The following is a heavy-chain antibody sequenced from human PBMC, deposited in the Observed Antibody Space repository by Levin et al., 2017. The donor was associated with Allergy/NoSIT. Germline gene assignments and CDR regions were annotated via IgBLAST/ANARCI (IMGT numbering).Heavy chain of an antibody. CDR2: INHSGST. CDR3: AREPGVGATGTFDY. D-gene: IGHD1-26*01. Sequence: PSETLSLTCAVYGGSFSGYYWSWIRQPPGKGLEWIGEINHSGSTNYNPSLKSRVTISVDTSKNQFSLKLSSVTAADTAVYYCAREPGVGATGTFDYWGQGTLVTVSS. CDR1: GGSFSGYY. V-gene: IGHV4-34*01. J-gene: IGHJ4*02.